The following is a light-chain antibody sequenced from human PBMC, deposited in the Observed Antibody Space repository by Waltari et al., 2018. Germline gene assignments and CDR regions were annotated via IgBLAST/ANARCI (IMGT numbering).Light chain of an antibody. CDR1: SGSIPTSHS. CDR2: NTD. J-gene: IGLJ3*02. CDR3: VLYVGWGIWV. Sequence: QTVVTQEPSFSVSPGGTVALPCGLSSGSIPTSHSPSWYRQTPGQAPQTVIYNTDTRSSGVPDRFSGSILGNKAALTITGAQADDECDYYCVLYVGWGIWVFGGGTKVTVL. V-gene: IGLV8-61*01.